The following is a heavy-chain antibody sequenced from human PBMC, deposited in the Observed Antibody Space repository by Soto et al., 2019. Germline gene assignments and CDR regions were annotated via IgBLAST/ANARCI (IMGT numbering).Heavy chain of an antibody. Sequence: QVQLQQWGAGLLKPSETLSLTCAVDSGSFSTYYCSWTRQPPGKGLEWIGEIHPSGDTDYNPSLSNRVTISLDTSKNQFSLKLTSVTAADTAFYFCSRGRDPHTGGRTWGQGTLVTVSS. CDR1: SGSFSTYY. CDR2: IHPSGDT. V-gene: IGHV4-34*02. CDR3: SRGRDPHTGGRT. J-gene: IGHJ5*02. D-gene: IGHD3-16*01.